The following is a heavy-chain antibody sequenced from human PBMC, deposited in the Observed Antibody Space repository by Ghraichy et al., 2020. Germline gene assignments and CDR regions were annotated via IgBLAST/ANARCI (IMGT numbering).Heavy chain of an antibody. D-gene: IGHD3-22*01. V-gene: IGHV4-30-4*01. CDR1: GGSISSGDYY. Sequence: SETLSLTCTVSGGSISSGDYYWSWIRQPPGKGLEWIGYIYYSGSTYYNPSLKSRVTISVDTSKNQFSLKLSSVTAADTAVYYCARVLLSYYDSSGYPDYWGQVTLVTVSS. J-gene: IGHJ4*02. CDR3: ARVLLSYYDSSGYPDY. CDR2: IYYSGST.